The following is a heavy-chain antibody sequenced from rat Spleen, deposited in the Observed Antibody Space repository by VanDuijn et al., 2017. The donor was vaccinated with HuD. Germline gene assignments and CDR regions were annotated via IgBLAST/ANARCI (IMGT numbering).Heavy chain of an antibody. J-gene: IGHJ2*01. V-gene: IGHV2S75*01. CDR2: IWGDGNT. CDR3: ARENY. Sequence: QVQLKESGPGLVQPSQTLSLTCTVSGFSLTNYGVIWVRQSPGKGLEWMGMIWGDGNTDYNSALKSRLRISRDTSKSQVFLKMSSLQTEDTATYYCARENYWGQGVMVTVSS. CDR1: GFSLTNYG.